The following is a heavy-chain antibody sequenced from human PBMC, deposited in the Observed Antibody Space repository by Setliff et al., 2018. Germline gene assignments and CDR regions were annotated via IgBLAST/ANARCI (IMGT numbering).Heavy chain of an antibody. Sequence: GASVKVSCKASGYTFRSYAMNWVRQAPGQGPEWMGWINTNTGNPTYAQGFTGRFVFSLDTSVSTAYLQISSLKPEDTAVYYCARASRFGTVKWRGDYYMDVWGKGTTVTVSS. CDR1: GYTFRSYA. D-gene: IGHD3-10*01. J-gene: IGHJ6*03. CDR2: INTNTGNP. CDR3: ARASRFGTVKWRGDYYMDV. V-gene: IGHV7-4-1*02.